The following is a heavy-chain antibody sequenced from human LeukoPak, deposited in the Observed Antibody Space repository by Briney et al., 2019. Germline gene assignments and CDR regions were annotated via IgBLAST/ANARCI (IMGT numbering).Heavy chain of an antibody. V-gene: IGHV4-38-2*01. J-gene: IGHJ4*02. D-gene: IGHD5-12*01. CDR2: IYHSGST. CDR1: GYSISSGYY. CDR3: ARRGYDYSIDY. Sequence: PSETLSLTCAVSGYSISSGYYWGWIRQPPGKGLEWIGSIYHSGSTYYNPSLKNRVTISVDTSKDQFSLKLSSVTAADTAVYYCARRGYDYSIDYWGQGTLVTVSS.